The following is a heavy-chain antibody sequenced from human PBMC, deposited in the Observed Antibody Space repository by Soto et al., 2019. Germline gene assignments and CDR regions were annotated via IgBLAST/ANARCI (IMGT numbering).Heavy chain of an antibody. D-gene: IGHD5-18*01. CDR1: GFTFRGYG. CDR2: ISHDGSIK. CDR3: ANSEYSRYKNIDV. V-gene: IGHV3-30*18. J-gene: IGHJ6*02. Sequence: PGGSLRLSCAASGFTFRGYGMHWVRQAPGRGLEWVALISHDGSIKYYADSVRGRFTISRDNSKNTLYLQMNSLRAEDTAVYYCANSEYSRYKNIDVWGQGTTVTVSS.